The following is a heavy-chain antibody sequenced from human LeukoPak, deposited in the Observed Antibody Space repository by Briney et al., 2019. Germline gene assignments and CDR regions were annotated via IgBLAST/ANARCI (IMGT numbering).Heavy chain of an antibody. CDR2: IYYSGST. D-gene: IGHD2-2*01. CDR1: GGSISSGDYY. Sequence: SQTLSLTCTVSGGSISSGDYYWSWIRQPPGKGLEWIGYIYYSGSTYYNPSLKSRVTISVDTSKNQFSLKLSSVTAADTAVYYCARVYCSSTSCASGWFDPWGQGTLVTVSS. V-gene: IGHV4-30-4*08. CDR3: ARVYCSSTSCASGWFDP. J-gene: IGHJ5*02.